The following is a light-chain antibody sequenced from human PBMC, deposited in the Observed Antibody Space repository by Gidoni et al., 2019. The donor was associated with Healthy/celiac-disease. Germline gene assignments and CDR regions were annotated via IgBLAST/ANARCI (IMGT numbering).Light chain of an antibody. CDR2: SNN. CDR3: AAWDDSLNGWV. V-gene: IGLV1-44*01. J-gene: IGLJ3*02. Sequence: QSVLTHPHSASGTPGQRVTISCSGSSSNIGSNPVNWYQQLPGTAPKLLIYSNNQRPSGVPDRFSGSKSGTSASLAISGLQSEDEADYYCAAWDDSLNGWVFGGGTKLTVL. CDR1: SSNIGSNP.